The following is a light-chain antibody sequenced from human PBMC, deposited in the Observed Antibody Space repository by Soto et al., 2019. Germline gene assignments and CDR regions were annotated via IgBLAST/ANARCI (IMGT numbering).Light chain of an antibody. J-gene: IGLJ1*01. CDR3: CSYAGSYTLV. CDR2: DVS. Sequence: QSVLTRPRSVSGSPGQSVTISCTGTSSDVGGYNYVSWYQQHPGKAPKLMIYDVSKRPSGVPDRFSGSKSGNTASLTISGLQAEDEADYYCCSYAGSYTLVFGTGTKVTVL. CDR1: SSDVGGYNY. V-gene: IGLV2-11*01.